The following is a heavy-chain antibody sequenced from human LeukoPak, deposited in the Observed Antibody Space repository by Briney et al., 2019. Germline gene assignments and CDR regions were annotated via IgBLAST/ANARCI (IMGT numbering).Heavy chain of an antibody. CDR3: ARQASIPSPIYLGELLPHWFDP. CDR1: GYSFTSYW. D-gene: IGHD3-16*01. Sequence: GESLQISCKGSGYSFTSYWIGWVRQLPGKGLEWMGIIYPGDSDTRYSPSFQGQVTISADKSISTAYLQWSALKASDTAMYYCARQASIPSPIYLGELLPHWFDPWGQGTLVTVSS. V-gene: IGHV5-51*01. J-gene: IGHJ5*02. CDR2: IYPGDSDT.